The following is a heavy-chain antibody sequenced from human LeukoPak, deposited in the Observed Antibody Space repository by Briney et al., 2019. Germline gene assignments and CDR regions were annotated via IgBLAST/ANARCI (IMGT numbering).Heavy chain of an antibody. CDR3: AGSSGWLFDY. D-gene: IGHD6-19*01. CDR2: IKEDGSQI. J-gene: IGHJ4*02. CDR1: GFTFSDYA. V-gene: IGHV3-7*01. Sequence: PGGSLRLSCAASGFTFSDYAMSWVRQAPGKGLEWVANIKEDGSQIYYVDSVRGRFTISRDNAKNSVYLQMNSLRAEDTAVYYCAGSSGWLFDYWGQGSLVAVSS.